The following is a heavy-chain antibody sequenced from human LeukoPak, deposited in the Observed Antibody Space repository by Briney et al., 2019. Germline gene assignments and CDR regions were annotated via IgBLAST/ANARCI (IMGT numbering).Heavy chain of an antibody. J-gene: IGHJ5*02. V-gene: IGHV4-34*01. CDR3: ARDGTIFGVVKGNWFDP. Sequence: SETLSLTCAAYGGSFSGYYWSWIRQPPGKGLEWIGEINHSGSTNYKPSINSRVTISVDTSKIQYSLKQSPVTAADTAVYYCARDGTIFGVVKGNWFDPWGQGTLVTVSS. CDR2: INHSGST. D-gene: IGHD3-3*01. CDR1: GGSFSGYY.